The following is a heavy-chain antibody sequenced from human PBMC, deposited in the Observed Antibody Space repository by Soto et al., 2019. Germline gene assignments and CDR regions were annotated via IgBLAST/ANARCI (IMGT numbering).Heavy chain of an antibody. CDR1: GGTFSSYA. CDR2: IIPIFGTA. J-gene: IGHJ4*02. D-gene: IGHD6-19*01. Sequence: GASVKVSCKASGGTFSSYAISWVRQAPGPGLEWMGGIIPIFGTANYAQKFQGRVTITADKSTSTAYMELSSLRSEDTAVYYCARTRYSSGWYVGAGFDYWGQGTLVTVSS. V-gene: IGHV1-69*06. CDR3: ARTRYSSGWYVGAGFDY.